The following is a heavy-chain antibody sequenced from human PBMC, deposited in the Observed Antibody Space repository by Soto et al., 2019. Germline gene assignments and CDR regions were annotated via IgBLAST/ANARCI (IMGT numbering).Heavy chain of an antibody. Sequence: ASVKVSCKASGGTFSSYTISWVRQAPGQGLEWMGRIIPILGIANYAQKFQGRVTITADKSTSTAYMELSSLRSEDTAVYYCASQTPGSGWYAFDIWGQGTMVTVSS. CDR1: GGTFSSYT. D-gene: IGHD6-19*01. J-gene: IGHJ3*02. CDR2: IIPILGIA. V-gene: IGHV1-69*02. CDR3: ASQTPGSGWYAFDI.